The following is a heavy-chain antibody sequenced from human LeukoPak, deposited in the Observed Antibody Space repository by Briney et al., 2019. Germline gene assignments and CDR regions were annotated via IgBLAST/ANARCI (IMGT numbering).Heavy chain of an antibody. V-gene: IGHV1-18*01. Sequence: ASAKVSCKASGYTFTSYGISWVRQAPGQGLEWMGWISAYNGNTNYAQKLQGRVTMTTDTSTSTAYMELRSLRSDDTAVYYCARGTTVTTPHWFDPWGQGTLVTVSS. CDR1: GYTFTSYG. CDR2: ISAYNGNT. J-gene: IGHJ5*02. D-gene: IGHD4-17*01. CDR3: ARGTTVTTPHWFDP.